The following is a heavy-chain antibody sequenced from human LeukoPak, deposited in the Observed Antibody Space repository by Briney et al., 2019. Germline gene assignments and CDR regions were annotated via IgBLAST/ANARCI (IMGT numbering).Heavy chain of an antibody. Sequence: GGSLRLSCAASGFTFSSYAMSWVRQAPGKGLGWVSAISGSGGSTYYADSVKGRFTISRDNSENTLYLQMNSLRAEDTAVYYCAKMEGYDILTGYYFDYWGQGTLVTVSS. D-gene: IGHD3-9*01. CDR1: GFTFSSYA. CDR2: ISGSGGST. CDR3: AKMEGYDILTGYYFDY. V-gene: IGHV3-23*01. J-gene: IGHJ4*02.